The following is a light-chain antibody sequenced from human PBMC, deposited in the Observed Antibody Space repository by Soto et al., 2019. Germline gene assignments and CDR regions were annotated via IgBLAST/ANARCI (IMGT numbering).Light chain of an antibody. CDR2: GAS. CDR3: QQYGNSPPIT. V-gene: IGKV3-15*01. CDR1: QSVSSN. Sequence: EIVMTQSPATLSVSPGERATLSCRASQSVSSNLAWYQQKPGQAPRLLIYGASTRATGIRARFSGSGSGTEFTLTISSLQSEDFAVYYCQQYGNSPPITFGQGPRVEIK. J-gene: IGKJ1*01.